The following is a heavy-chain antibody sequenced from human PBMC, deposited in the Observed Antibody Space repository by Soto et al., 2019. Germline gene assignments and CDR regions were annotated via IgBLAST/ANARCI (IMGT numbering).Heavy chain of an antibody. V-gene: IGHV3-23*01. Sequence: EVQLLESGGDLVQPGGSLRLSCTASGFTFSNFAMNWVRQAPGKGLEWVSAISNSGGGTYYADSVRGRFTISRDNSKNTVYLQMISLRVEDTAIYFCAKDLRRMHGSGSDHWGLGALVTVSS. D-gene: IGHD3-10*01. CDR2: ISNSGGGT. CDR3: AKDLRRMHGSGSDH. J-gene: IGHJ4*02. CDR1: GFTFSNFA.